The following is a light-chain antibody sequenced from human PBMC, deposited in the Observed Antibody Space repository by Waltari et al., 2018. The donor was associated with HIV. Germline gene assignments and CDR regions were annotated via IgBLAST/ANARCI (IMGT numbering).Light chain of an antibody. CDR2: AAS. J-gene: IGKJ4*01. CDR1: QSISNY. Sequence: DIQMTQSPSSLSASIRDRVTITCRASQSISNYLNWYQQTPGKAPELLIYAASSLQSGVPSRFTSSGSGTDFTLTISSLQPEDFATYFCQQSYSIPLTFGGGTKVEIK. V-gene: IGKV1-39*01. CDR3: QQSYSIPLT.